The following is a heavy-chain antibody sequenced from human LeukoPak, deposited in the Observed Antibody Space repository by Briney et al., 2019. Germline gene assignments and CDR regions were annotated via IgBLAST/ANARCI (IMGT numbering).Heavy chain of an antibody. J-gene: IGHJ4*02. CDR2: ISYNGNKK. Sequence: GRSLRLSCAASGFTFSNYGLHWVRQAPGKGLEWVALISYNGNKKYHADSVKGRFTISRDNSNNALYLQMDSLRAEDTAVYYCVRDKDGYNYEYYFDYWGQGTLVTVSS. CDR3: VRDKDGYNYEYYFDY. CDR1: GFTFSNYG. V-gene: IGHV3-33*01. D-gene: IGHD5-24*01.